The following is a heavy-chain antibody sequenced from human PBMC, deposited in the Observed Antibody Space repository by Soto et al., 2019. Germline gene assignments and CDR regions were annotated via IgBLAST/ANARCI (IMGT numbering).Heavy chain of an antibody. CDR2: IYYSGST. V-gene: IGHV4-31*03. D-gene: IGHD2-15*01. CDR1: GGSISSGGYY. J-gene: IGHJ3*02. CDR3: ARASDCSGGSCYSSNAFDI. Sequence: QVQLQESGPGLVKPSQTLSLTCTVSGGSISSGGYYWSWIRQHPGKGLEWIGYIYYSGSTYYNPSLKSRVTISVDTSKNQFSLKLSSVTAADTAVYYCARASDCSGGSCYSSNAFDIWGQGTMVTVSS.